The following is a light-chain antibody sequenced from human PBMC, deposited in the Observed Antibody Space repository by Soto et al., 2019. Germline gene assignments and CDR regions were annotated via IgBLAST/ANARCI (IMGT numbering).Light chain of an antibody. CDR3: QVWDGLSDHVI. Sequence: SYELTQPPSVSVAPGQTARITYGGNNIESKSVHWYQQRPGQAPVLVVHDDSDRPSGIPERISGSNSGNTATLTISRVEAGDEAEYYCQVWDGLSDHVIFGGGTKLTVL. J-gene: IGLJ2*01. CDR2: DDS. V-gene: IGLV3-21*02. CDR1: NIESKS.